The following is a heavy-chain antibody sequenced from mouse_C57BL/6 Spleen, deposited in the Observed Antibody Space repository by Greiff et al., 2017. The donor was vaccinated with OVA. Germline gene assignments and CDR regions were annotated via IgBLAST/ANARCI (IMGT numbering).Heavy chain of an antibody. V-gene: IGHV5-4*01. D-gene: IGHD3-2*02. CDR2: ISDGGSYT. CDR1: GFTFSSYA. Sequence: EVKLMESGGGLVKPGGSLKLSCAASGFTFSSYAMSWVRQTPEKRLEWVATISDGGSYTYYPDNVKGRFTITRDNAKNNLYLQMSHLKSEDTAMYYCARDHSSGYKAMDYWGQGTSVTVSS. J-gene: IGHJ4*01. CDR3: ARDHSSGYKAMDY.